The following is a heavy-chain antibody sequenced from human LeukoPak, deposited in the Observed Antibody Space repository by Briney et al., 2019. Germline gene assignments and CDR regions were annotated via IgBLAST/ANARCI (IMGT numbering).Heavy chain of an antibody. Sequence: ASVKVSCKASGYTFTSYGISWVRQAPGQGLEWMGWISAYNGNTNYAQKLQGRVTMTTDTSTSTAYMELRSPRSDDTAVYYCARDSEATSGYSSFDYWGQGTLVTVSS. CDR2: ISAYNGNT. V-gene: IGHV1-18*01. J-gene: IGHJ4*02. CDR3: ARDSEATSGYSSFDY. D-gene: IGHD3-22*01. CDR1: GYTFTSYG.